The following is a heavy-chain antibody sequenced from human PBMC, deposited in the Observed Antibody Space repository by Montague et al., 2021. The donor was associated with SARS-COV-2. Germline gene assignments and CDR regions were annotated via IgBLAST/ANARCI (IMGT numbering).Heavy chain of an antibody. Sequence: SETLSLTCTVSGGSITNDDWSWIRQPPGKGLEWIVNIFKNGDINYNPSLRSRVIISVDTSKNQFSLKLSSVTAADTAVYYCARLARGEYYDFWSGSHEYPHYYYGMDVWGQGTTVPVSS. J-gene: IGHJ6*02. V-gene: IGHV4-59*08. CDR2: IFKNGDI. CDR1: GGSITNDD. CDR3: ARLARGEYYDFWSGSHEYPHYYYGMDV. D-gene: IGHD3-3*01.